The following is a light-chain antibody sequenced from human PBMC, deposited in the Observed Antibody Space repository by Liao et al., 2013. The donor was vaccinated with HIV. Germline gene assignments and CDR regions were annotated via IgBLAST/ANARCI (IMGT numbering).Light chain of an antibody. V-gene: IGLV3-1*01. J-gene: IGLJ1*01. CDR2: QDK. CDR1: KLGDKY. CDR3: QVWDSSSNHCV. Sequence: SYELTQPPSVSVSPGQTASISCSGDKLGDKYACWYQQKPGQSPVLVIYQDKKRPSGIPERFSGSNSGKTATLTISGTQAMDEADYYCQVWDSSSNHCVFGTGTKVTVL.